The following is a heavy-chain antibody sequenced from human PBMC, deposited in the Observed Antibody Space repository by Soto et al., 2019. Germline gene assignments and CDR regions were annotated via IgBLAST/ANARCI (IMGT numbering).Heavy chain of an antibody. Sequence: XGSLRLSCAASGFAFSNYSMHWVRQAPGKGLEWVSSISTSIDATYYADSVKGRFTISRDDSKNTLYLQMNSLRAEDSAVYYCAKDRTVAARNFDDWGQGTQVTVSS. CDR1: GFAFSNYS. CDR2: ISTSIDAT. D-gene: IGHD6-6*01. CDR3: AKDRTVAARNFDD. V-gene: IGHV3-23*01. J-gene: IGHJ4*02.